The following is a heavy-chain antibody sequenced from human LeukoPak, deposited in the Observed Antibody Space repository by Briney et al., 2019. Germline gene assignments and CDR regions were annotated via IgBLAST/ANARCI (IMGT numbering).Heavy chain of an antibody. Sequence: SETLSLTCTVSGVSISSSNSYWGWIRQPPGKGLEWIGSIYYSGNTYYNASLKSQVSISIDTSKNQFSLRLTSVTAADTAVYYCARTLIEYSVSSCYFDYWGQGTLVTVSS. CDR2: IYYSGNT. V-gene: IGHV4-39*01. D-gene: IGHD6-6*01. J-gene: IGHJ4*02. CDR3: ARTLIEYSVSSCYFDY. CDR1: GVSISSSNSY.